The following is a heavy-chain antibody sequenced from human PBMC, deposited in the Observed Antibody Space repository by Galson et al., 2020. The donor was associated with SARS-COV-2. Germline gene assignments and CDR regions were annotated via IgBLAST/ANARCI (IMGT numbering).Heavy chain of an antibody. CDR3: ATLVGYCSSTSCSS. V-gene: IGHV1-58*01. D-gene: IGHD2-2*03. Sequence: SVKVSCKASGFTFTTSAVQWVRQARGQRLEWIGWIVVHSGKTNYAQKFQERVTITRDMSTSTAYMEVSSLRSEDTAVYYCATLVGYCSSTSCSSWGQGTLVTVSS. J-gene: IGHJ5*02. CDR2: IVVHSGKT. CDR1: GFTFTTSA.